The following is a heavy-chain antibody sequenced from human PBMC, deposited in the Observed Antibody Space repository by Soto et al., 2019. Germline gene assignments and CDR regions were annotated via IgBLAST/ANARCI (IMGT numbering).Heavy chain of an antibody. Sequence: LKLQESGPGLVKPSEPLSLTCTVSGGSLSSSSYYWGWIRKPPGKSLEWIGSIYYSGSTYYNPSLKSRVTMSVDESKIQGALKLSSVTAAHTAVYYCASPPHGEQHGSYCYGIDVCGQSTTVTVSS. CDR3: ASPPHGEQHGSYCYGIDV. J-gene: IGHJ6*02. D-gene: IGHD4-17*01. V-gene: IGHV4-39*01. CDR1: GGSLSSSSYY. CDR2: IYYSGST.